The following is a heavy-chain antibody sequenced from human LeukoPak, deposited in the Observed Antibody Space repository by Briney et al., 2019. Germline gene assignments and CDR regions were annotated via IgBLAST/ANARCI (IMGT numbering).Heavy chain of an antibody. V-gene: IGHV4-34*01. CDR1: GGSFSGCY. CDR3: ARGYGEYSGYDYVYYFDY. CDR2: INHSGST. D-gene: IGHD5-12*01. J-gene: IGHJ4*02. Sequence: PSETLSLTCAGYGGSFSGCYWSWIRQPPGKGLEWIGEINHSGSTNYNPSLKSRVTISVDTSKNQFSLKLSSVTAADTAVYYCARGYGEYSGYDYVYYFDYWGQGTLVTVSS.